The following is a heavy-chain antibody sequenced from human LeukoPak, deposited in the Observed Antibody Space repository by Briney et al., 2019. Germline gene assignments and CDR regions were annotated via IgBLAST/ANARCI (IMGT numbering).Heavy chain of an antibody. J-gene: IGHJ6*03. V-gene: IGHV3-23*01. D-gene: IGHD3-22*01. CDR2: ISGSGGST. CDR3: AKDRGSSGYYPRDSMDV. Sequence: GGTLRLSCAASGFTFSSYGMSWVRQAPGKGLEWVSAISGSGGSTYYADSVKGRFTISRDNSKNTLYLQMNSLRAEDTAVYYCAKDRGSSGYYPRDSMDVWGKGTTVTISS. CDR1: GFTFSSYG.